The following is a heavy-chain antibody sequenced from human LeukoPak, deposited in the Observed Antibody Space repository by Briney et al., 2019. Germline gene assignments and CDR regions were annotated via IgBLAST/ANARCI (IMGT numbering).Heavy chain of an antibody. CDR3: TRLVGSSGGEDV. CDR1: GFTFGDYA. V-gene: IGHV3-49*04. Sequence: PGRSLRLSCTASGFTFGDYAMSWVRQAPGKGLEWVGFIRSKAYGGTREYAASVKGRFTISRDDSKSIAYLQMNSLKTEDTAVYYCTRLVGSSGGEDVWGQGTTVTVSS. D-gene: IGHD6-19*01. CDR2: IRSKAYGGTR. J-gene: IGHJ6*02.